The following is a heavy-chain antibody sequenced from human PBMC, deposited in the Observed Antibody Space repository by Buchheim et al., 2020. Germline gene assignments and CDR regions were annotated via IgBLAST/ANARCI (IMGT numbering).Heavy chain of an antibody. CDR1: GFTFSSYT. CDR2: ISGSGDST. V-gene: IGHV3-23*01. D-gene: IGHD2-21*01. Sequence: EVHLLESGGGLVQPGGSLRLSCAASGFTFSSYTMSWVRHAPGKGLERVSAISGSGDSTLYADSVKGRFTISRDNSKNTVYLQMNSLRVEDTAIYYCAKAGSDCGAGTCYPHYFDPWGQGTL. J-gene: IGHJ5*02. CDR3: AKAGSDCGAGTCYPHYFDP.